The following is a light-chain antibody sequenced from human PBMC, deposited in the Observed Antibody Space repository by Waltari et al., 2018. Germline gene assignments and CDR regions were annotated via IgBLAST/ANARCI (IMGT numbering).Light chain of an antibody. CDR2: RGN. CDR1: SSNFGENY. V-gene: IGLV1-47*01. J-gene: IGLJ3*02. Sequence: QSVLTQPPSASGTPGQRVTISCSGNSSNFGENYVYWHRHLPGTAPKLLSSRGNHRPSGVPDRFSGYTSGTSASLAISGLRSEDEADYHCAAWEDSLSGWVFGGGTKLTVL. CDR3: AAWEDSLSGWV.